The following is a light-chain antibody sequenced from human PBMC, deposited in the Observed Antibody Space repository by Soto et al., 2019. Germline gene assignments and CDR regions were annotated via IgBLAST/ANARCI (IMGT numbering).Light chain of an antibody. CDR2: LGS. Sequence: DIVMTQSPLSLPVTPGEPASISCRSSQSFLHSDGYNYLDWYLQKPGQSPQLLIYLGSNRASGVPDRFSGSGSGTDFTLKISRVEAEDVGLYYCMQALQTHPITFGQGTRLEIK. CDR3: MQALQTHPIT. V-gene: IGKV2-28*01. J-gene: IGKJ5*01. CDR1: QSFLHSDGYNY.